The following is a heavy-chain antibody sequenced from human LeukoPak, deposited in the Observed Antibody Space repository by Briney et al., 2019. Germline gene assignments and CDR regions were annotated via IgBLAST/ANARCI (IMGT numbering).Heavy chain of an antibody. Sequence: SQTLSLTCTVSGGSFSSGAYYWSWIRQHPGKGLEWIGYIYYSGSTYYNPSLKSRVTISLDTSKNQFSLKLSSVTAADTAVYYCARGGDYGGWFDPWGQGTLVTVSS. CDR3: ARGGDYGGWFDP. V-gene: IGHV4-31*03. CDR1: GGSFSSGAYY. CDR2: IYYSGST. D-gene: IGHD4-23*01. J-gene: IGHJ5*02.